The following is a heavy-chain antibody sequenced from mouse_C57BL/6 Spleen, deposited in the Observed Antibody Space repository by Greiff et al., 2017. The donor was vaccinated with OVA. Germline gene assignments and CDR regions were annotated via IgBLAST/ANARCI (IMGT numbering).Heavy chain of an antibody. CDR3: ARRPLPYYGNPWFAY. J-gene: IGHJ3*01. Sequence: QVQLQQSGAELMKPGASVKLSCKATGYTFTGYWIEWVKQRPGHGLEWIGEILPGSGSTNYNEKFKGKATSTADTSSNTAFMQLSSLTTEDSAIYYCARRPLPYYGNPWFAYWGQGTLVTVSA. CDR1: GYTFTGYW. CDR2: ILPGSGST. V-gene: IGHV1-9*01. D-gene: IGHD2-10*01.